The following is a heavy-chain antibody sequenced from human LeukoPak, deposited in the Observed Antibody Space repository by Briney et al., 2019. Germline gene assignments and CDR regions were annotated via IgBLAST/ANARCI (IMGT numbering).Heavy chain of an antibody. CDR1: GGSFSGYY. J-gene: IGHJ2*01. Sequence: SETLSLTCAVYGGSFSGYYWSWIRQPPGKGLEWIGEINHSGSTNYNPSLKSRVTISVDTSKNQFFLKLNSVTAADTAVYYCARAGGVTTAPLDLDIWGRGTQVTVSA. V-gene: IGHV4-34*01. CDR3: ARAGGVTTAPLDLDI. D-gene: IGHD4-17*01. CDR2: INHSGST.